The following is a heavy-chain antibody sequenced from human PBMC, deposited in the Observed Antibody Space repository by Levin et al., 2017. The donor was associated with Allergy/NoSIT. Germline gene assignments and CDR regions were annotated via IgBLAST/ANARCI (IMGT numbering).Heavy chain of an antibody. D-gene: IGHD3-16*01. V-gene: IGHV1-69*04. CDR1: GGTFSSYA. CDR2: IIPILGIA. J-gene: IGHJ4*02. Sequence: KISCKASGGTFSSYAISWVRQAPGQGLEWMGRIIPILGIANYAQKFQGRVTITADKSTSTAYMELSSLRSEDTAVYYCARGSGPLMITFGGVMSYWGQGTLVTVSS. CDR3: ARGSGPLMITFGGVMSY.